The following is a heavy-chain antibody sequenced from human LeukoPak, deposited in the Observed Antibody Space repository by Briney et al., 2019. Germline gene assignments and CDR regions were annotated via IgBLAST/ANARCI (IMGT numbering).Heavy chain of an antibody. V-gene: IGHV3-23*01. D-gene: IGHD3-3*02. Sequence: PGGSLRVSCAASGFTFSSYAMSWVRQAPGKGLEWVSAIRGSGGITFYADSVKGRFTISRDNSKNTLYLQMNSLRAEDTAVYYCAKDSMSSPYYYDYWGQGTLVTVSS. CDR2: IRGSGGIT. CDR3: AKDSMSSPYYYDY. J-gene: IGHJ4*02. CDR1: GFTFSSYA.